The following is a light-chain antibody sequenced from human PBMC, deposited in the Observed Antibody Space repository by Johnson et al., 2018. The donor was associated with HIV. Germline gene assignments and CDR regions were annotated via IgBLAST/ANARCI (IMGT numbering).Light chain of an antibody. CDR2: DTI. J-gene: IGLJ1*01. Sequence: QSVLTQSPSVSAAPGQKVTISCSGSSSNIGSHYVSWYQQVPGTAPRLVIYDTIKRPSGIPDRFSGSKSGTSATLAITGLQTGDEADYYCGTWDSSINAYFFGTGTKVTVV. V-gene: IGLV1-51*01. CDR1: SSNIGSHY. CDR3: GTWDSSINAYF.